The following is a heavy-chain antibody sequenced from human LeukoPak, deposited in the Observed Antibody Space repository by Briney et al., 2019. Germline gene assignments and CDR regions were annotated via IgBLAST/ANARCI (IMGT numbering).Heavy chain of an antibody. CDR2: IYHSGST. Sequence: SQTLSLTCTVAGGSISSGGYYWRWIRQPPGKGLEWIGYIYHSGSTYYNPSLKSRVTISVDRSKNQFSLKLSSVTAADTAVYYCAREARFGDYYFDYWGQGTLVTVSS. D-gene: IGHD3-10*01. J-gene: IGHJ4*02. CDR3: AREARFGDYYFDY. CDR1: GGSISSGGYY. V-gene: IGHV4-30-2*01.